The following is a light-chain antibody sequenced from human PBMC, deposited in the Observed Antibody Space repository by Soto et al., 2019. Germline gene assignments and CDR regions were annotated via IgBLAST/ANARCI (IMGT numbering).Light chain of an antibody. CDR3: QQYGRSPPWT. Sequence: EIVLTQSPGTLSVSLVDRATLSFMASQIISSSYLAWYQQKPGQAPRLLFYGASNRATGIPDRFSGSGSGTDFTLTISRLEPEDFAVYYCQQYGRSPPWTFGQGTKVDIK. CDR2: GAS. CDR1: QIISSSY. V-gene: IGKV3-20*01. J-gene: IGKJ1*01.